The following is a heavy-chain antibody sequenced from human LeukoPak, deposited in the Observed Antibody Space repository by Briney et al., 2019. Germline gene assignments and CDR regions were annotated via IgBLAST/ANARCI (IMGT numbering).Heavy chain of an antibody. CDR3: ARDGYYDSSGYCCLIY. D-gene: IGHD3-22*01. J-gene: IGHJ4*02. Sequence: GASVKVSCKASGGTFSSYAISWVRQAPGQGLEWMGGIIPIFGTANYAQKFQGRVTITADKSTSTAYMELSSLRSEDTAVYYCARDGYYDSSGYCCLIYWGRGTLVPVSS. CDR2: IIPIFGTA. V-gene: IGHV1-69*06. CDR1: GGTFSSYA.